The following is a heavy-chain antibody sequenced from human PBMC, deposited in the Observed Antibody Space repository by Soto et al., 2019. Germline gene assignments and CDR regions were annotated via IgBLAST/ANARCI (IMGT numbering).Heavy chain of an antibody. CDR2: IYSDGTT. Sequence: LRLSCAASGFAVSNTYMSWVRQAPGRGLEWVSFIYSDGTTCYADSVKGRFTISRDTSKNTLSLQMHSLRAEDTAVYYCARDCSGGSCYPALGAWGQGTLVTVSS. CDR3: ARDCSGGSCYPALGA. CDR1: GFAVSNTY. V-gene: IGHV3-53*01. J-gene: IGHJ5*02. D-gene: IGHD2-15*01.